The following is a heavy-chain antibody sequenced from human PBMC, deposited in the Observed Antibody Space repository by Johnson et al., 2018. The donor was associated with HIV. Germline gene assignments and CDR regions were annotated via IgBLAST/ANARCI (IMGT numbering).Heavy chain of an antibody. CDR1: GFTFSGSA. Sequence: VQLVESGGGVVQPGRSLRLSCAASGFTFSGSAMHWVRQASGKGLEWVGRIRSKANSYATAYAASVKGRFTISRDDSKNTAYLQMNSLKTEDTAVDYCTTDRPRITMTRRGAFDIWGQGTMVTVSS. D-gene: IGHD3-22*01. V-gene: IGHV3-73*01. CDR2: IRSKANSYAT. J-gene: IGHJ3*02. CDR3: TTDRPRITMTRRGAFDI.